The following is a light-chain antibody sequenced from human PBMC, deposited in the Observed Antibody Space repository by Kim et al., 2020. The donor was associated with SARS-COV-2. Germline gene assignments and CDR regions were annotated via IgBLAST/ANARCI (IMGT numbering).Light chain of an antibody. Sequence: SISPGERPTPSCRASQSISSNFCWYQKKPGRPPSVLLYGPSTGAAGTPARFSGVGSGTESTITISSLQSDDFATYYCQQHHYWRAFGQGTRLEIK. J-gene: IGKJ5*01. CDR1: QSISSN. CDR2: GPS. CDR3: QQHHYWRA. V-gene: IGKV3-15*01.